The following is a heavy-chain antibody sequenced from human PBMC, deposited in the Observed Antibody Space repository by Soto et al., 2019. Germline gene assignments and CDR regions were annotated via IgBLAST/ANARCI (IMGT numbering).Heavy chain of an antibody. CDR1: GCTFSSYA. CDR3: ARDYYDSSGYYRGWFEP. V-gene: IGHV1-69*06. CDR2: IIPIFGTA. Sequence: SVKVSCKASGCTFSSYAISWVRQAPGQGLEWMGGIIPIFGTANYAQKFQGRVTITADKSTSTAYMELSSLRSEDTAVYYCARDYYDSSGYYRGWFEPWGQGTLVSVSS. J-gene: IGHJ5*02. D-gene: IGHD3-22*01.